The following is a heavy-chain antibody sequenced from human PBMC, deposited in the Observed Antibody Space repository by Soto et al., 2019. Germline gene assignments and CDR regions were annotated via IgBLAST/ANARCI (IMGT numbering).Heavy chain of an antibody. Sequence: GGSLRLSCAASGFTFSDYYMSWIRQAPGKGLEWVSYISSSGSTIYYADSVKGRFTISRDNAKNSLYLQMNSLRAEDTAVYYCARDPHYDYIWGSYRHDAFDIWGQGTMVTVSS. CDR2: ISSSGSTI. CDR1: GFTFSDYY. V-gene: IGHV3-11*01. CDR3: ARDPHYDYIWGSYRHDAFDI. D-gene: IGHD3-16*02. J-gene: IGHJ3*02.